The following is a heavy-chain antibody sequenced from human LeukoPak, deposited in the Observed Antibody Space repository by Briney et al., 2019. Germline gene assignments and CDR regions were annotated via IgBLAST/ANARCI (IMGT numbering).Heavy chain of an antibody. J-gene: IGHJ3*02. CDR3: ARDSYSGSYGDAFDI. V-gene: IGHV1-69*13. Sequence: SVKVSCKASGGTFSSYAISWVRQAPGQGLEWMGGIIPIFGTANYAQKFQGRFTITADESTSTAYMELSSLRSEDTAVYYCARDSYSGSYGDAFDIWGQGTMVTVSS. CDR1: GGTFSSYA. D-gene: IGHD1-26*01. CDR2: IIPIFGTA.